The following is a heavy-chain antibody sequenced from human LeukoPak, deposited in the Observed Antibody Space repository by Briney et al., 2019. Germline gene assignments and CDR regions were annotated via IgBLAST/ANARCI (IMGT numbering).Heavy chain of an antibody. J-gene: IGHJ6*02. CDR1: GFSFTSYW. D-gene: IGHD1-26*01. CDR3: ARLMGATRGGMDV. CDR2: IYPGDSDI. V-gene: IGHV5-51*01. Sequence: GESLKISCKGSGFSFTSYWIGWVRQMPGKGLEWMRIIYPGDSDIRYSPSFQGQVTISADKSISTAYLQWSSLKASDTAMYYCARLMGATRGGMDVWGQGTTVTVSS.